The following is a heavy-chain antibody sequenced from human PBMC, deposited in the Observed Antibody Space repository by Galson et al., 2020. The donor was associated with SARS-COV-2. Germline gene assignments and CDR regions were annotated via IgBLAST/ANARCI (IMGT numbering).Heavy chain of an antibody. CDR1: GFTFTTYP. V-gene: IGHV3-30*03. CDR3: PRDSSGEGYYYGMDV. J-gene: IGHJ6*02. Sequence: GESLKISCVASGFTFTTYPMHWVRQAPGKGLEWVAVISYDGLNAQYADSVKGRFTISRENSQNTVYLQMNSLRVEDTALYYCPRDSSGEGYYYGMDVWGQGTTVTVSS. CDR2: ISYDGLNA. D-gene: IGHD7-27*01.